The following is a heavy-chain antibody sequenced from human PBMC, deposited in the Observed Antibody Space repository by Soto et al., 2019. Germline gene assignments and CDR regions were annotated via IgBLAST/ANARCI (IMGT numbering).Heavy chain of an antibody. CDR3: AKDTGDSSGYYYHYYGMDV. J-gene: IGHJ6*02. Sequence: GGSLRLSCAASGFIFNNYAMHWVRQAPGKGLEWVSGISWNSGNVGYADSVKGRFTISRDNAENSLYLQMNSLRPEDTALYYCAKDTGDSSGYYYHYYGMDVWGQGTTVT. V-gene: IGHV3-9*01. CDR1: GFIFNNYA. D-gene: IGHD3-22*01. CDR2: ISWNSGNV.